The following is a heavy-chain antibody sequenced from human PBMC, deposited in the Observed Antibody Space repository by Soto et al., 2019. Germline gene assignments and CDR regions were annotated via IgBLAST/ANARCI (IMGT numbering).Heavy chain of an antibody. J-gene: IGHJ6*02. V-gene: IGHV7-4-1*01. CDR2: INTNTGNP. CDR1: GYTFTSYA. CDR3: ARVSGPTSYCGGSCYQPGVDGYGMDV. Sequence: ASVKVSCKASGYTFTSYAMNWVRQAPGQGLEWMGWINTNTGNPTYAQGFTGRFVFSLDTSVSTAYLQICSLKAEDTAVYYCARVSGPTSYCGGSCYQPGVDGYGMDVWGQGISVSVS. D-gene: IGHD2-15*01.